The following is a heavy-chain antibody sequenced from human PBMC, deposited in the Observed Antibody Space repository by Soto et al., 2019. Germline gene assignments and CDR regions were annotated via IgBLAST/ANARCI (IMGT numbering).Heavy chain of an antibody. J-gene: IGHJ6*02. Sequence: QVQLVESGGGVVQPGRSLRLSCAASGFTFSSYAMHWVRQAPGKGLEWVAVISYDGSNKYYADSVKGRFTISRDNSKNTLYLQMNSMRAEDTAVYYCARDNLLSDTAMSKGYYYYYGMDVWGQGTTVTVSS. CDR1: GFTFSSYA. V-gene: IGHV3-30-3*01. D-gene: IGHD5-18*01. CDR3: ARDNLLSDTAMSKGYYYYYGMDV. CDR2: ISYDGSNK.